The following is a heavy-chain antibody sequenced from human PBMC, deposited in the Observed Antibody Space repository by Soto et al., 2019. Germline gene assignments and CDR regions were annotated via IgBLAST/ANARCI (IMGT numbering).Heavy chain of an antibody. CDR3: ASRATANPEYFQH. Sequence: QVQLQESGPGLLKPSQTLSLTCTVSGGSISSGGYSWSWIRQHPGKGLEWIGYIYYSGSTYYNPSLKSRVTISVDTSKNQFSLKLSSVTAADTAVYYGASRATANPEYFQHWGQGTLVTVSS. J-gene: IGHJ1*01. D-gene: IGHD2-21*02. V-gene: IGHV4-31*03. CDR1: GGSISSGGYS. CDR2: IYYSGST.